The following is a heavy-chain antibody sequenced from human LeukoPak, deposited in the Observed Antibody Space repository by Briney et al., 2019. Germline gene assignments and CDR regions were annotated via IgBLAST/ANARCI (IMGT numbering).Heavy chain of an antibody. J-gene: IGHJ4*02. CDR3: AKEPPPDCGGDCYAFDY. V-gene: IGHV3-23*01. Sequence: GGSLRLSSAASGFTFSSYAMSWVRQAPGKGLEWVSAISGSGGSTYYADSVKGRFTISRDNSKNTLYLQMNSLRAEDTAVYYCAKEPPPDCGGDCYAFDYWGQGTLVTVSS. D-gene: IGHD2-21*02. CDR1: GFTFSSYA. CDR2: ISGSGGST.